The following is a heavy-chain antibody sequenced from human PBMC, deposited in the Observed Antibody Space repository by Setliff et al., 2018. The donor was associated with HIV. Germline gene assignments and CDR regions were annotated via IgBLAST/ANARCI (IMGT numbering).Heavy chain of an antibody. V-gene: IGHV4-39*01. Sequence: SETLSLTCTVSGGSISSSSYYWGWIRQPPGKGLGWIGSIYYSGSTYYNPSLKSRVTISVDTSKNQFSLKLSSVTAADTAVYYCAPMGVRGGRRAVEPNYYYMDVWGKGTTVTVSS. J-gene: IGHJ6*03. CDR1: GGSISSSSYY. D-gene: IGHD3-16*01. CDR2: IYYSGST. CDR3: APMGVRGGRRAVEPNYYYMDV.